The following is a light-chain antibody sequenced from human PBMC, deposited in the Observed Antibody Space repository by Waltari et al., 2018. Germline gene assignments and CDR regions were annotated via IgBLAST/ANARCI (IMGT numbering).Light chain of an antibody. V-gene: IGLV3-25*03. CDR1: ALPTQY. CDR2: KDS. J-gene: IGLJ2*01. CDR3: QSADNSNTYVI. Sequence: SYELTQPPSVSVSPGQTARIPCSGNALPTQYGYWYQQKPGQAPVLVIYKDSERPSGIPERFSGSSSGTTVTLTISGVQAEDEADYYCQSADNSNTYVIFGGGTKLTVL.